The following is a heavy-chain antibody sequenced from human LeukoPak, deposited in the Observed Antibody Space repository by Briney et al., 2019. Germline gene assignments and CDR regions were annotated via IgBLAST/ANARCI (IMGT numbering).Heavy chain of an antibody. CDR1: GFTFSNYG. J-gene: IGHJ4*02. CDR3: AKEPGSDGWSYFDY. CDR2: IRNDGNNK. V-gene: IGHV3-30*02. D-gene: IGHD6-19*01. Sequence: GGSLRLSCAAAGFTFSNYGMHWVRQAPGKGLEWVAFIRNDGNNKYYVDSVKGRFTISRDNSKNTLYLQMNSLRDEDTAVYYCAKEPGSDGWSYFDYWGQGTLVTVSS.